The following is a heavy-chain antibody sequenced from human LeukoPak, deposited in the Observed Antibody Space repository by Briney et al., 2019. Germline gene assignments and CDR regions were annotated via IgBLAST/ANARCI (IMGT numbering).Heavy chain of an antibody. Sequence: GGSLRLSCAASGFTFSSYSMNWVRQAPGKGLEWVSSISSSSSYIYYADSVKGRFIISRDNAKNSLYLQMNSLRAEDTAVYYCAQGGDYYDSSGYLSVDYWGQGTLVTVSS. V-gene: IGHV3-21*01. D-gene: IGHD3-22*01. J-gene: IGHJ4*02. CDR2: ISSSSSYI. CDR3: AQGGDYYDSSGYLSVDY. CDR1: GFTFSSYS.